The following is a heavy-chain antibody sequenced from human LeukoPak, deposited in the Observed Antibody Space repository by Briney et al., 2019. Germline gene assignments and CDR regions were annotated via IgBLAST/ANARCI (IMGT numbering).Heavy chain of an antibody. J-gene: IGHJ5*02. Sequence: SVKVSCKASGDTFSSYSISWVRQAPGQGLEWMGGIIPIFETAKYAQKFQGRVTITADESTSTAYMELSSLRSEDTAVYYCARDSRQQLENWFDPWGQGTLVTVSS. D-gene: IGHD6-13*01. CDR3: ARDSRQQLENWFDP. CDR1: GDTFSSYS. V-gene: IGHV1-69*13. CDR2: IIPIFETA.